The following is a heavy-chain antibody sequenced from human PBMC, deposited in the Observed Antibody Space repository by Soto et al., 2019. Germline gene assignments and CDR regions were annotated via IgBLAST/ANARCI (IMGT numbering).Heavy chain of an antibody. CDR2: INSDGSST. CDR1: GFTFSSYW. J-gene: IGHJ4*02. Sequence: GGSLRLSCAASGFTFSSYWMHWVRQAPGKGLVWVSRINSDGSSTSYADSVKGRFTISRDNAKNTLYLQMNSLRAEDTAVYYCARSIYNNGWYIPYYFDYWGQGTLVTVSS. D-gene: IGHD6-19*01. CDR3: ARSIYNNGWYIPYYFDY. V-gene: IGHV3-74*01.